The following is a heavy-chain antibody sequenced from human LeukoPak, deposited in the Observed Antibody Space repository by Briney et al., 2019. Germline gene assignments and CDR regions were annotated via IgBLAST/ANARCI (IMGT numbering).Heavy chain of an antibody. CDR2: IIPIFGTA. V-gene: IGHV1-69*13. Sequence: VKVSCKAGGWTSGSYAISWVRQAPGQGLEWMGRIIPIFGTANYAQKFQGRVTITTDESTSTAYMELSSLRSEDTAVYYCARAPYGSGSYPFDYWGQGTLVTVSS. CDR1: GWTSGSYA. J-gene: IGHJ4*02. D-gene: IGHD3-10*01. CDR3: ARAPYGSGSYPFDY.